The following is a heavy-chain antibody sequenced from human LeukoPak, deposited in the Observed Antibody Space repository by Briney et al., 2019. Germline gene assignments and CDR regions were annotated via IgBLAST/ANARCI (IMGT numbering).Heavy chain of an antibody. CDR3: ARGGVVQLWFPFDY. D-gene: IGHD5-18*01. CDR2: IDHSGST. CDR1: GGSFSGYY. V-gene: IGHV4-34*01. Sequence: SETLSLTCAVYGGSFSGYYWSWIRQPPGKGLEWIGEIDHSGSTNYNPSLKSRVTISVDTSKNQFSLKLSSVTAADTAVYYCARGGVVQLWFPFDYWGQGTLVTVSS. J-gene: IGHJ4*02.